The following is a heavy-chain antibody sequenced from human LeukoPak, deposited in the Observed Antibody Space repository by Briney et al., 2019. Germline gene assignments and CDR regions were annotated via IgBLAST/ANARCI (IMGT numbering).Heavy chain of an antibody. CDR3: ARDPSPYCSGGSCYLY. Sequence: GGFLRLSCAASGFTFSSYSMNWVRQAPGKGLEWVSSISSSSSYIYYADSVKGRFTISRDNAKNSLYLQMNSLRAEGTAVYYCARDPSPYCSGGSCYLYWGQGTLVTVSS. D-gene: IGHD2-15*01. CDR2: ISSSSSYI. J-gene: IGHJ4*02. CDR1: GFTFSSYS. V-gene: IGHV3-21*01.